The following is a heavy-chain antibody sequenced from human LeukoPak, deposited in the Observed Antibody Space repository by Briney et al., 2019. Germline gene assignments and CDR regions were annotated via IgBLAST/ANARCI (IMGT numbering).Heavy chain of an antibody. V-gene: IGHV4-59*01. D-gene: IGHD1-26*01. CDR2: IYYSGST. CDR1: GGSISSYY. CDR3: ARSYSASLHQH. Sequence: SETLSLTCTVSGGSISSYYWSWIRQPPGKGLEWIGHIYYSGSTNYNPSLKSRVTISVDTSKNQFSLNLSSVIAADTAVYYCARSYSASLHQHWGQGTLVTVSS. J-gene: IGHJ1*01.